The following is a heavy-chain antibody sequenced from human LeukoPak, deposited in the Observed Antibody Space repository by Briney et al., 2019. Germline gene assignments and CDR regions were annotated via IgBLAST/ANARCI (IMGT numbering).Heavy chain of an antibody. D-gene: IGHD3-10*01. CDR3: AKDPYYYGSGSYDNRFDP. J-gene: IGHJ5*02. V-gene: IGHV3-30*18. Sequence: GRSLCLSCAASGFTFSSYGMHWVRQAPGKGLEWVAVISYDGSNKYYADSVKGRFTISRDNSKNTLYLQMNRLRAEDTAVYYCAKDPYYYGSGSYDNRFDPWGQGALVIAAS. CDR2: ISYDGSNK. CDR1: GFTFSSYG.